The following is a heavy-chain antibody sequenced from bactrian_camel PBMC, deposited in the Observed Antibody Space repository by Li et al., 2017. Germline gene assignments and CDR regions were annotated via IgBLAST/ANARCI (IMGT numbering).Heavy chain of an antibody. CDR1: GYTDSTYC. CDR2: MYSGESST. V-gene: IGHV3S25*01. Sequence: QLVESGGGSVQAGASLKLSCVVSGYTDSTYCRVWFRQVPGKEREGVAQMYSGESSTYYADSVKGRFTISRDNAKNTVDLEMNNLQPEDTAMYYCGARWGKCNGLEDTLFAAFGQGTQVTVS. D-gene: IGHD1*01. J-gene: IGHJ4*01.